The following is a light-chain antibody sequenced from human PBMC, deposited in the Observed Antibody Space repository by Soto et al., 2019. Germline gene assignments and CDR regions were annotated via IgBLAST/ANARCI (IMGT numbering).Light chain of an antibody. V-gene: IGKV2-28*01. CDR2: LGS. J-gene: IGKJ1*01. CDR1: QSLLHSNGYNF. Sequence: EIVRTQSPLSLPVTPGEPASISCRSSQSLLHSNGYNFLNWYLQKPGQSPQLLIFLGSNRASGVPDRLSGSGSGTDFTLKISRVEAEDVGVYYCLQALQTWTFGHGTTVAIK. CDR3: LQALQTWT.